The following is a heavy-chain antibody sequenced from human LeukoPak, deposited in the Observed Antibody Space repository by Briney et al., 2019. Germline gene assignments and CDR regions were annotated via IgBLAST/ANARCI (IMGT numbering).Heavy chain of an antibody. CDR3: AREGSGGSFFDV. CDR1: GFTFSSYS. CDR2: ISSSSSYI. Sequence: GSLRLSCAASGFTFSSYSMNWVRQAPGKGLEWVSSISSSSSYIYYADSVKGRFTISRDNAKNSLYLQMNSLRAEDTAVYYCAREGSGGSFFDVWGKGTTVTVSS. D-gene: IGHD2-15*01. J-gene: IGHJ6*04. V-gene: IGHV3-21*01.